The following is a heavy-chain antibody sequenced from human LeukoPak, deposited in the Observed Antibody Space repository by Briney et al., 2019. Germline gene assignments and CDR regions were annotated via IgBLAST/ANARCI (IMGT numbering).Heavy chain of an antibody. V-gene: IGHV4-61*08. CDR1: GGSISSGGYY. CDR2: IYYSGTT. J-gene: IGHJ3*02. CDR3: ARHFKLPIGYNGSGPDHDAFDI. Sequence: PSETLSLTCTVSGGSISSGGYYWSWIRQHPGKGLEWIGYIYYSGTTNYNPSLKSRVTISVDTSKNQFSLKLNSVTAADTAVYYCARHFKLPIGYNGSGPDHDAFDIWGQGTMVTVSS. D-gene: IGHD3-10*01.